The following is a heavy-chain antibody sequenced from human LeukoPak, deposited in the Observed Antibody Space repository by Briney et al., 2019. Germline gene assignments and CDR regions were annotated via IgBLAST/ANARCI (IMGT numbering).Heavy chain of an antibody. Sequence: GESLKISCKGSGYSFTSYWIGWVRQMPGKGLEWMGIIYPGDSYTNYSPSFQGHVTISADKSISTAYLQWSSLKASDTAMYYCALIMVTGPDAFDIWGQGTMVTVSS. J-gene: IGHJ3*02. CDR3: ALIMVTGPDAFDI. CDR2: IYPGDSYT. D-gene: IGHD5-18*01. V-gene: IGHV5-51*01. CDR1: GYSFTSYW.